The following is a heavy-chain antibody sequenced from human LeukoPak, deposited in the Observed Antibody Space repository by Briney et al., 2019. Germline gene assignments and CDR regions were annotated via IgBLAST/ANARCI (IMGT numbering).Heavy chain of an antibody. CDR1: GYTFTSYG. J-gene: IGHJ4*02. D-gene: IGHD3-22*01. Sequence: ASVKVSCKASGYTFTSYGISWVRQAPGQGLEWMGWISAYNGNTNYAQKLQGRVTMTTDTSTSTAYMELRSLRSDDTAVYYCASGHYYDSSLPTDYWGQGTLVTVSS. V-gene: IGHV1-18*01. CDR3: ASGHYYDSSLPTDY. CDR2: ISAYNGNT.